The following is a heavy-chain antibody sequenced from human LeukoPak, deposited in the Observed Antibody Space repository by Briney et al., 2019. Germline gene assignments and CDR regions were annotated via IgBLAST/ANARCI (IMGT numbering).Heavy chain of an antibody. CDR2: INSDGSIT. V-gene: IGHV3-74*01. Sequence: PPGGSLRLSCAASEFTFSSYWMHWVRQAPGKGLVWVSRINSDGSITTYADSVKGRFTISRDNAKNTLYLQMNSLRAEDTAIYYCTRGGVDYWGQGTLVTVSS. CDR3: TRGGVDY. J-gene: IGHJ4*02. CDR1: EFTFSSYW. D-gene: IGHD3-10*01.